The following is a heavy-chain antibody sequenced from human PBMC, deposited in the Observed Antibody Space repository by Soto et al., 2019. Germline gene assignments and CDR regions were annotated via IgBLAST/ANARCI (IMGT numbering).Heavy chain of an antibody. Sequence: SETLSLTCTVSSGSISTTNWWSCVRQPPGKGLEWIGEIYHSGTTNYNPSQNSRVTKSVDRSKNQFSLNLSSVTAADTAVYYCASIYCSTGSCSYCWGQGTLVT. CDR3: ASIYCSTGSCSYC. CDR2: IYHSGTT. D-gene: IGHD2-15*01. J-gene: IGHJ4*02. V-gene: IGHV4-4*02. CDR1: SGSISTTNW.